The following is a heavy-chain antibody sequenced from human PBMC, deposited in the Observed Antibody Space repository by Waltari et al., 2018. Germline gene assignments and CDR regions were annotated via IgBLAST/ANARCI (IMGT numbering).Heavy chain of an antibody. D-gene: IGHD1-1*01. J-gene: IGHJ4*02. CDR3: ARLKQLVYYFDS. Sequence: EVQLVESGGGLIQPGGSLSFSCAVSGFSVTSNYLTWLRQAPGKGLEWVAVLYSGGGTYYTDSLKGRFTISRDNSNNTLDLQMTGLRADDTAVYFCARLKQLVYYFDSWGQGTQVTVSS. V-gene: IGHV3-53*01. CDR2: LYSGGGT. CDR1: GFSVTSNY.